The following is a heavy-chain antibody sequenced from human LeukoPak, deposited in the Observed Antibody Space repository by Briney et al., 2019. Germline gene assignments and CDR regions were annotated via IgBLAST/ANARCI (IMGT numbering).Heavy chain of an antibody. V-gene: IGHV4-39*01. CDR3: ARRSHCTGDSCYPV. CDR1: GDSMTSSNHY. J-gene: IGHJ6*02. CDR2: IYYGGST. Sequence: SETLSLTCTVSGDSMTSSNHYWVWIRQPPGKGLEWIGSIYYGGSTYYNPSLKSQVTISQDTSKNQFSLKVNTVTAADTAVYHCARRSHCTGDSCYPVWGQGTTVTVSS. D-gene: IGHD2-15*01.